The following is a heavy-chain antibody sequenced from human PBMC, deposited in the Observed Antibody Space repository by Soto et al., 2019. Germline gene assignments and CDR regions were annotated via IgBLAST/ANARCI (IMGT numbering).Heavy chain of an antibody. CDR1: GASVSSSY. D-gene: IGHD4-17*01. Sequence: SETLSLTCTVSGASVSSSYWSWIRQSPGKGLEWIGYVYYSGSTNYNPSLKSRVTMSVDTSKNQFSLKLNLTSVTAADTAVYYCARSPAYGDYANLDTWGQGTLVTVSS. J-gene: IGHJ5*02. V-gene: IGHV4-59*02. CDR3: ARSPAYGDYANLDT. CDR2: VYYSGST.